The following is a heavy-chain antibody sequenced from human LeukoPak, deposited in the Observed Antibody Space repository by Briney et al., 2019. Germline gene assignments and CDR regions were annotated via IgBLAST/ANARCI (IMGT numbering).Heavy chain of an antibody. D-gene: IGHD3-10*01. CDR3: AREGGSGSYYNALHY. J-gene: IGHJ4*02. CDR2: IYHSGST. CDR1: GGSISSGGYY. Sequence: SETLSLTCTVSGGSISSGGYYWSWIRQPPGKGLEWIGYIYHSGSTYYNPSLKSRVTISVDRSKNQFSLKLSSVTAEDTAVYYCAREGGSGSYYNALHYWGQGTLVTVSS. V-gene: IGHV4-30-2*01.